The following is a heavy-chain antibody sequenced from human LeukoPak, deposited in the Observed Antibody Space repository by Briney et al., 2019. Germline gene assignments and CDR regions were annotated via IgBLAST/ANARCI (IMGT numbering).Heavy chain of an antibody. J-gene: IGHJ6*02. CDR2: ISAYNGNT. Sequence: ASVTVSCKASGYTFTSYGISWVRQAPGQGLEWMGWISAYNGNTNYAQKLQGRVTMTTDTSTSTAYMELRSLRSDDTAVYYCARAWFGELSRYYYYYGMDVWGQGTTVTVSS. D-gene: IGHD3-10*01. V-gene: IGHV1-18*01. CDR3: ARAWFGELSRYYYYYGMDV. CDR1: GYTFTSYG.